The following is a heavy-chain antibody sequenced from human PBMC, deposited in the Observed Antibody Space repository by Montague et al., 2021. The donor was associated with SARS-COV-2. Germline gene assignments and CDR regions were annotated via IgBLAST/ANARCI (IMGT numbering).Heavy chain of an antibody. D-gene: IGHD3-10*01. J-gene: IGHJ6*02. V-gene: IGHV3-64*01. CDR3: ARDRGVVADNGNYYYYGMDV. CDR2: IINNGGTT. Sequence: SLRLSCAASGFTFSSYAMHWVRQAPGKGLEYVSGIINNGGTTYYANSVKGRFTISRDNSKNTLYLQMNSLRAEDTAVYYCARDRGVVADNGNYYYYGMDVWGQGTTVTVSS. CDR1: GFTFSSYA.